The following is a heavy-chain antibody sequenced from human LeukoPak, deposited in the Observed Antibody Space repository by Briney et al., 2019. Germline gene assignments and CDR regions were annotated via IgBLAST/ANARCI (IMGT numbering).Heavy chain of an antibody. Sequence: GGSLRLSCAASGFTFSSYEMNWVRQAPGKGLEWVSYISSSGSTIYYADSVKGRFTISRDNAKNSLYLQMNSLRAEDTAVYYCARAHITMVRGVIITGFDYWAREPWSPSPQ. D-gene: IGHD3-10*01. CDR2: ISSSGSTI. J-gene: IGHJ4*02. CDR3: ARAHITMVRGVIITGFDY. V-gene: IGHV3-48*03. CDR1: GFTFSSYE.